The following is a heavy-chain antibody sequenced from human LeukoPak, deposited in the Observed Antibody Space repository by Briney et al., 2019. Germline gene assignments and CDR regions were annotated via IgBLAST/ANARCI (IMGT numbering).Heavy chain of an antibody. CDR2: VYDSGGT. CDR3: ARHLRTYGTRWYEWFDP. CDR1: GGSISTYY. Sequence: SETLSLTCTVSGGSISTYYCSWIRQPPGKGLEWIGYVYDSGGTNYNPSLKSRVTISVDTSKNQFSLKLSAVTAADTAVYYCARHLRTYGTRWYEWFDPWGQGTLVIVSS. J-gene: IGHJ5*02. D-gene: IGHD6-13*01. V-gene: IGHV4-59*08.